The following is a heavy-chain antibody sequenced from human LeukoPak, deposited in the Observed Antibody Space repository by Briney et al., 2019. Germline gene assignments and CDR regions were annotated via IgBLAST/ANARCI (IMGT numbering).Heavy chain of an antibody. CDR1: GFTFSSYS. CDR2: ISSSSTYI. V-gene: IGHV3-21*01. D-gene: IGHD6-19*01. CDR3: ARDPVQDSSGWYGYFDY. Sequence: GGSLRLSCAASGFTFSSYSMNWVRQAPGKGLEWVSSISSSSTYIYYADSVKGRFTISRDNAKNSLYLQMNSLRAEDTAVYYCARDPVQDSSGWYGYFDYWGQGTPVTVSS. J-gene: IGHJ4*02.